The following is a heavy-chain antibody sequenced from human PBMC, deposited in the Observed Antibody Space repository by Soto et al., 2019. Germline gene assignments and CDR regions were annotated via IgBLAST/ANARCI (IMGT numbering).Heavy chain of an antibody. CDR1: GFTVSSNY. V-gene: IGHV3-66*04. CDR2: IYSGGST. J-gene: IGHJ4*02. Sequence: EVQLVESGGGLVQPGGSLRLSCAASGFTVSSNYMSWVRQAPGKGLEWGSGIYSGGSTYYADSVKGRFTISRDNSKNTLYLQMNSLRAEDTAVYYCASQNGGYCSSTSCYPVGDYWGQGTLVTVSS. D-gene: IGHD2-2*01. CDR3: ASQNGGYCSSTSCYPVGDY.